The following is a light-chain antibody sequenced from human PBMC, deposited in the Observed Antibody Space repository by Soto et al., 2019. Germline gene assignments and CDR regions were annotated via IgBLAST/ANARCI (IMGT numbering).Light chain of an antibody. CDR1: RSDIGSYND. V-gene: IGLV2-23*02. Sequence: QSVLTQPASVSGSPGQSITISCTGTRSDIGSYNDVSWYQQHPGKAPKLIIYEVTKRPSGVSNSFSGSKSGYTASLTISGLQAEDEADYYCCSYVGSSTWVFGGGTKVTVL. J-gene: IGLJ3*02. CDR3: CSYVGSSTWV. CDR2: EVT.